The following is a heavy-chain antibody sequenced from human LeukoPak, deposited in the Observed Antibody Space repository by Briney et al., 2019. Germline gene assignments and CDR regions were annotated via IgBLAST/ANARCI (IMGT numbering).Heavy chain of an antibody. J-gene: IGHJ4*02. D-gene: IGHD1-26*01. CDR2: ITASGTAM. CDR3: ASSGSYRFDY. V-gene: IGHV3-48*02. Sequence: GGSLRLSCAASGFTFSSYSMNWVRQAPGKGLEWVSHITASGTAMFCADTVKGRFTISRDNAKNSLYLQMNSLRDEDTAVYYCASSGSYRFDYWGQGTLVTVSS. CDR1: GFTFSSYS.